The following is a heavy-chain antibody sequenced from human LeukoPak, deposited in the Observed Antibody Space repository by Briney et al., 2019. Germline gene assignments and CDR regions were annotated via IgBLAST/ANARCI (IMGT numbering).Heavy chain of an antibody. V-gene: IGHV4-4*07. Sequence: SETLSLTCTVSGGSISSYYWSWIRQPAGKGLEWIGRIYTSGSTNYNPSLKSRVTMSVDTSKNQFSLKLSSVTAADTAVYYCARGLLPRKRGYFDYWGQGTLVTVSS. CDR1: GGSISSYY. J-gene: IGHJ4*02. CDR3: ARGLLPRKRGYFDY. D-gene: IGHD2-15*01. CDR2: IYTSGST.